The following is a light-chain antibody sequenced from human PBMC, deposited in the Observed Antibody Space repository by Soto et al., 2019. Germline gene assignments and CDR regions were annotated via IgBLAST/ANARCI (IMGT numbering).Light chain of an antibody. CDR2: GAS. CDR1: QSVSSIY. J-gene: IGKJ1*01. CDR3: QHYNSYSEA. V-gene: IGKV3-20*01. Sequence: EIVLTQSPGTLSLSPGERATLSCRASQSVSSIYLAWYQQKPGQAPRLLIYGASSRATGIPNRFSGSGSGTDFTLTISRLEPEDFATYYCQHYNSYSEAFGQGTKVELK.